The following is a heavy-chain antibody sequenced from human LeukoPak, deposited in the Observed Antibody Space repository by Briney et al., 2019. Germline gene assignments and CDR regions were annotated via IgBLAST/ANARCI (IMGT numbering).Heavy chain of an antibody. CDR2: ISSSSNYI. CDR3: ARALVVAATPGYWFDP. V-gene: IGHV3-21*01. CDR1: GFTFSTYN. J-gene: IGHJ5*02. D-gene: IGHD2-15*01. Sequence: PGGSLRLSCAASGFTFSTYNMNWVRQAPGKGLEWVSSISSSSNYIYYADSVKGRFTISRDNAKNSLYLQMNSLRAEDTDVYYCARALVVAATPGYWFDPWGQGTLVTVSS.